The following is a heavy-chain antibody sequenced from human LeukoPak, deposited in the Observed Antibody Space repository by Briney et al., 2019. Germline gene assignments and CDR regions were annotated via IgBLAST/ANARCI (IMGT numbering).Heavy chain of an antibody. Sequence: PGGSLRLSCAASGFTFSTYKMNWVRQAPGKGLEWVSSISSSSSYIYYADSVEGRFTISRDNAKNSLYLQMNRLRAEDTAVYYCATDLITIFGVAYLHAFDIWGQGTMVTVSS. J-gene: IGHJ3*02. CDR2: ISSSSSYI. CDR1: GFTFSTYK. D-gene: IGHD3-3*01. CDR3: ATDLITIFGVAYLHAFDI. V-gene: IGHV3-21*01.